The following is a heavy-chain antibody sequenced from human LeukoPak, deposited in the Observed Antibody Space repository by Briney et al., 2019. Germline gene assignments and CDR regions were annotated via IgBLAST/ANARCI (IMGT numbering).Heavy chain of an antibody. CDR3: ARDTGGSYYDAFDI. V-gene: IGHV3-48*02. CDR2: ISTSSTTI. CDR1: GFTFSSYS. J-gene: IGHJ3*02. D-gene: IGHD1-26*01. Sequence: GGSLRLSCAASGFTFSSYSMDWVRQAPGKGLEWVSYISTSSTTIYYADSVKGRFTISRDNAKNSLYLQMNSLRDEDTAVYYCARDTGGSYYDAFDIWGQGTMVSVSS.